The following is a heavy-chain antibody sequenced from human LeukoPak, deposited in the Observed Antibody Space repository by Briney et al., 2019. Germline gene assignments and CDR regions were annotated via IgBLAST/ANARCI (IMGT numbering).Heavy chain of an antibody. Sequence: QPGGSLRLSCAVSGLILSNNSMTWVRQAPGKGPEWVASIKQDGSEKYYVDSVKGRFTISRDNAKNSLYLEMNSLRAEDTALYYCVRNRYNLDVWGQGTTVTVSS. V-gene: IGHV3-7*01. CDR2: IKQDGSEK. CDR1: GLILSNNS. CDR3: VRNRYNLDV. D-gene: IGHD1-1*01. J-gene: IGHJ6*02.